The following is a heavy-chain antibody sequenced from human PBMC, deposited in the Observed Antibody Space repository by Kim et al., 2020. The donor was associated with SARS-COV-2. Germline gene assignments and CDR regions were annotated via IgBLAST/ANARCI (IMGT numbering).Heavy chain of an antibody. Sequence: GGSLRLSCAASGFTFRGYAMPWVRQAPGKGLEWVAMTYYDGSRTSYADSVKGRFTISRDNSKNTLFLQMSSLRADDTAVYYCAKSDVGG. J-gene: IGHJ6*01. CDR2: TYYDGSRT. CDR3: AKSDV. V-gene: IGHV3-30-3*02. CDR1: GFTFRGYA.